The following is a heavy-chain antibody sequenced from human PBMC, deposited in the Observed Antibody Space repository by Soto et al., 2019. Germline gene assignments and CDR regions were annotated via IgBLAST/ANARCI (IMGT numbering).Heavy chain of an antibody. D-gene: IGHD3-16*02. V-gene: IGHV4-59*01. CDR3: ARMRGVGEISAYCDY. CDR2: IYHSGRT. CDR1: GGSISDYQ. Sequence: QVQLQESGPGLVKPSATLSLTCSISGGSISDYQWNWIRQPPGKGLEWIGYIYHSGRTNYNTALISRVTISLDTSAKLFSLRLRSVTAAVTAVSYCARMRGVGEISAYCDYGGQGARVTVSS. J-gene: IGHJ4*02.